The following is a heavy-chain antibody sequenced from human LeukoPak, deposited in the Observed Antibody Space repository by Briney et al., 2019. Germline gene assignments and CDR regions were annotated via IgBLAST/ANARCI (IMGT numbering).Heavy chain of an antibody. D-gene: IGHD3-10*01. CDR1: GGSISSGSYY. Sequence: SETLSLTCTVSGGSISSGSYYWSWIRQPAGQGLEYIGRMYTSGSTNYNPSLKSRVTISVDTSKSQFSLKLSSVTAADTAIYYCARGGYYGSGNDFRFDPWGQGTLVTVSS. J-gene: IGHJ5*02. CDR3: ARGGYYGSGNDFRFDP. CDR2: MYTSGST. V-gene: IGHV4-61*02.